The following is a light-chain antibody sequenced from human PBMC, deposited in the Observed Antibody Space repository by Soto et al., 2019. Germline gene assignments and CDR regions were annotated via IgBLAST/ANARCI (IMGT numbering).Light chain of an antibody. V-gene: IGLV2-11*01. CDR1: SSDIGGYNY. Sequence: QSALTQPRSVSGSPGQSVTISCTGTSSDIGGYNYVSWYQQHPGKAPKLMIYDVSMRPSGVFDRFSGSKSGNTASLTISGLQAEDEADYYCCSYAGSNVVFGGGTKLTVL. CDR3: CSYAGSNVV. J-gene: IGLJ2*01. CDR2: DVS.